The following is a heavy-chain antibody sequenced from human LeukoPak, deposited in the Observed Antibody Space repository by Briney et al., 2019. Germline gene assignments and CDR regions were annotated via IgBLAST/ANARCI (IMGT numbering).Heavy chain of an antibody. CDR3: ARGDYAGNYYYYSYMDV. CDR2: INHSGST. CDR1: GGSFSGYY. Sequence: SETLSLTCAVYGGSFSGYYWSWIRQPPGKGLEWIGEINHSGSTNYNPSLKSRVTISVDTSKNQFSLKLSSVTAADTAVYYCARGDYAGNYYYYSYMDVWGKGTTVIISS. V-gene: IGHV4-34*01. J-gene: IGHJ6*03. D-gene: IGHD4-17*01.